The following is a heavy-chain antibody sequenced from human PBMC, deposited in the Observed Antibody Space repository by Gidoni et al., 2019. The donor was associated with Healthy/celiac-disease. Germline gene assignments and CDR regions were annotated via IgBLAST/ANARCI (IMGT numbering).Heavy chain of an antibody. J-gene: IGHJ4*02. CDR3: ARGYSSGRYGGFDY. CDR2: IWYDGSNK. D-gene: IGHD6-19*01. CDR1: GFTFRSYG. Sequence: QVQLVESGGGVVHPGRSLRLSCAASGFTFRSYGMHWVRQAPGKGLGGVAVIWYDGSNKYYADSVKGRFTISRDNSKNTLYLQMNSLRAEDTAVYYCARGYSSGRYGGFDYWGQGTLVTVSS. V-gene: IGHV3-33*01.